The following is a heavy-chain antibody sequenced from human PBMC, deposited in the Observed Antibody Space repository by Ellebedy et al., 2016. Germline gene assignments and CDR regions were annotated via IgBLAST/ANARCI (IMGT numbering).Heavy chain of an antibody. Sequence: GGSLRLSCAASGFTFSTYWMHWVRQAPGKGLEWVANIKQDGSAKFYVDSVKGRFTISRDNAKNSLYLQMNSLRDEDTAVYYCARDFSGGGSYWGQGTLVTVSS. D-gene: IGHD2-15*01. CDR1: GFTFSTYW. CDR3: ARDFSGGGSY. CDR2: IKQDGSAK. V-gene: IGHV3-7*01. J-gene: IGHJ4*02.